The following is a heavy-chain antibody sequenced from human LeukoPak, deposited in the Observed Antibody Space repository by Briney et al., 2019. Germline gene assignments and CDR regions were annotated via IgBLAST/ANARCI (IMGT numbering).Heavy chain of an antibody. J-gene: IGHJ4*02. Sequence: GGSLRLSCAASGFTSSSYGMHWVRQAPGKGLEWVAFIRSDGSNEYYTDSVKGRFTISRDNSKNTLYLQLNSLRPEDTAVYYCARGGISASWDPFDYWGQGTLVTVSS. D-gene: IGHD2-2*01. CDR2: IRSDGSNE. V-gene: IGHV3-30*02. CDR1: GFTSSSYG. CDR3: ARGGISASWDPFDY.